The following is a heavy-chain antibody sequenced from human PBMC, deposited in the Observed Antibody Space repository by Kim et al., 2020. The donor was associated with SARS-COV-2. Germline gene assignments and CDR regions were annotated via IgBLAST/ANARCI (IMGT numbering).Heavy chain of an antibody. V-gene: IGHV4-39*01. CDR2: IYYSGTT. CDR3: ARAFNSHGHSAFYF. J-gene: IGHJ3*01. D-gene: IGHD5-18*01. CDR1: GGSISSSGYY. Sequence: SETLSLTCTVSGGSISSSGYYWGWIRQPPGKGLEWIGSIYYSGTTYYNPSLESRIAISVDTSKNQFFLQLSPVPATDTAVYYCARAFNSHGHSAFYFWGRGTMVTVSS.